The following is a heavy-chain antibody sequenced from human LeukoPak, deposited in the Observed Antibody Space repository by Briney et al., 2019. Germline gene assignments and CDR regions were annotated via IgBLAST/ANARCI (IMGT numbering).Heavy chain of an antibody. CDR3: ARTRYYYNSRSYGAPYYFDY. CDR2: IYPSGIT. J-gene: IGHJ4*02. CDR1: GDSISSGDYY. V-gene: IGHV4-61*02. D-gene: IGHD3-10*01. Sequence: SETLSLTCTVSGDSISSGDYYWSWIRQPAGKGLEWIGRIYPSGITNYNPSLKSRVTISVDTSKDQFSLKLSSVTAADTAVYYCARTRYYYNSRSYGAPYYFDYWGQGTLVTVSS.